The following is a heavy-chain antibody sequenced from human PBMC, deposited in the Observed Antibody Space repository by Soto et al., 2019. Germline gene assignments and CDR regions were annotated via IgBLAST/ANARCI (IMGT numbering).Heavy chain of an antibody. V-gene: IGHV4-4*02. J-gene: IGHJ4*02. Sequence: QVQLQESGPGLVKPSGTLSVTCAVSGGPTSSRDWWTWVRQAPGKGLAWIGKMYHSGGTDYRPSLKSRVTISIDKSQKHFSLKLSSVTAADTAVYFCAAGNVDSMLESWGRGTLVTVSS. D-gene: IGHD3-3*01. CDR2: MYHSGGT. CDR3: AAGNVDSMLES. CDR1: GGPTSSRDW.